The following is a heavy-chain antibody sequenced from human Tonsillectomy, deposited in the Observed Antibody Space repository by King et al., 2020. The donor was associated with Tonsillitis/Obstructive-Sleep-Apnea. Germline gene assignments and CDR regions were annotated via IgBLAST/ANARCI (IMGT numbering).Heavy chain of an antibody. CDR2: INHSGST. V-gene: IGHV4-34*01. J-gene: IGHJ4*02. D-gene: IGHD1-1*01. Sequence: VQLQQWGAGLLKPSETLSLTCAVYGGSFSGYYWSWIRKPPGKGLEWIGEINHSGSTNYNPSLKSRVTISVDTSKNQFSLKLSSVTAADTAVYYCARGHDNDYWGQGTLGTVSS. CDR3: ARGHDNDY. CDR1: GGSFSGYY.